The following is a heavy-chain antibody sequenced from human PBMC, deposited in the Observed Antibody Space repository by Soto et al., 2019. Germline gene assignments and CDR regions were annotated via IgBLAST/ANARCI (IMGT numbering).Heavy chain of an antibody. CDR1: GDSFSAFY. J-gene: IGHJ6*03. CDR2: INPNGGAT. Sequence: QVQLVQSGAEVKKPGASVKVSCKTSGDSFSAFYLHWVRQAPGQGLEWLGWINPNGGATKYAQKFRGRVAMTRDTSIRTGYLELSSLRSHDTAIYYCARESGGATATLDYYYFYMDVWGKGTTVTVSS. D-gene: IGHD5-12*01. CDR3: ARESGGATATLDYYYFYMDV. V-gene: IGHV1-2*02.